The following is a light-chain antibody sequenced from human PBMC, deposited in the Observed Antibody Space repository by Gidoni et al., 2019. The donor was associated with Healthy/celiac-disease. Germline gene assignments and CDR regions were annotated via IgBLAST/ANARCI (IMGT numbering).Light chain of an antibody. CDR2: AAS. CDR1: QSISSD. CDR3: QQSYSTPWT. V-gene: IGKV1-39*01. Sequence: DIQTTQSPSSLSASVGDRVTITCRASQSISSDLHWYQQKPGKAPKLLIYAASSLQSGVPSRFSGSGSGTDFTLTISSLQPEDFATYYCQQSYSTPWTFGQGTKVEIK. J-gene: IGKJ1*01.